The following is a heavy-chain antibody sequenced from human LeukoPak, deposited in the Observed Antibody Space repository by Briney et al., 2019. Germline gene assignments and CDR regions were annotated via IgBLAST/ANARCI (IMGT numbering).Heavy chain of an antibody. Sequence: GGSLRLSCAASGFTFSSYWMSWVRQAPGKGLEWVANIKQGGSEKYYVDSVKGRFTISRDNSKNTLYLEMNSLRADDTAVYYCARDRGYTYGHPLDFWGQGTMVTV. D-gene: IGHD5-18*01. CDR2: IKQGGSEK. CDR3: ARDRGYTYGHPLDF. CDR1: GFTFSSYW. V-gene: IGHV3-7*01. J-gene: IGHJ3*01.